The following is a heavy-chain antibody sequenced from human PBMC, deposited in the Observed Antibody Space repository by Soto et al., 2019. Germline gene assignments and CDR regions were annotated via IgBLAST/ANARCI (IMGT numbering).Heavy chain of an antibody. CDR3: ARGHYGSPPGYLDY. CDR1: GFTLSNNY. Sequence: PGGSLRLSFAASGFTLSNNYMSWVRPAPGEGLEWVSVIYNGGSTYYGDSMKGRFTISRDISQNTLYLQMNSLRVEDTAVYYCARGHYGSPPGYLDYWRQGTLVTVSS. V-gene: IGHV3-66*01. CDR2: IYNGGST. J-gene: IGHJ4*02. D-gene: IGHD3-10*01.